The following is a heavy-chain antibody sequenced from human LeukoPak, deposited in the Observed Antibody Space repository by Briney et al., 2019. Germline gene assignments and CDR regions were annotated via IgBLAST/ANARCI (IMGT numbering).Heavy chain of an antibody. V-gene: IGHV3-30*02. CDR3: AKGMTLNWNDDAFDI. CDR1: GFTLDDYA. J-gene: IGHJ3*02. D-gene: IGHD1-1*01. Sequence: PGGSLRLSCAASGFTLDDYAMHWVRQAPGKGLEWVAFIQYDGSNKYYADSVKGRFIISRDNSKNTLYLQMNSLRAEGTAVYYCAKGMTLNWNDDAFDIWGQGTKVTVSS. CDR2: IQYDGSNK.